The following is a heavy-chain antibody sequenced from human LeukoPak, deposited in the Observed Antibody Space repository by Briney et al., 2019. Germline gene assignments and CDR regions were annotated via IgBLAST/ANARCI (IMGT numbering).Heavy chain of an antibody. Sequence: GESLKISCQGSGYDSGVSFTSHSIAWVRQMPGKGLEWMGIIYPRDSTTLYSPSFQGQVTISADTSIHTAYLQWISLKDSDTAMYYCARHDNDILTGYSDWGQGTLVTVSS. D-gene: IGHD3-9*01. CDR3: ARHDNDILTGYSD. CDR2: IYPRDSTT. J-gene: IGHJ4*02. V-gene: IGHV5-51*01. CDR1: GYDSGVSFTSHS.